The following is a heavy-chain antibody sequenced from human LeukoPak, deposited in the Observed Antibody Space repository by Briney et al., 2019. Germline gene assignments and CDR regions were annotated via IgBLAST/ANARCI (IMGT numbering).Heavy chain of an antibody. CDR3: ARSNDNCSSTSCYIHYYYYMDV. CDR1: GYTFTSYY. Sequence: VASVKVSFNASGYTFTSYYMHWVRQAPGQGLEWMGIINPSGGSTSYAQKFQGRVTMTRDTSTSTVYMELSSLRSEDTAVYYCARSNDNCSSTSCYIHYYYYMDVWGKGTTVTISS. V-gene: IGHV1-46*01. D-gene: IGHD2-2*01. J-gene: IGHJ6*03. CDR2: INPSGGST.